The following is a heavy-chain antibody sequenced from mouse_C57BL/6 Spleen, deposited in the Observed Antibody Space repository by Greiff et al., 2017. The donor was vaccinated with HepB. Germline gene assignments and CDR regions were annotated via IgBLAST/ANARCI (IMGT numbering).Heavy chain of an antibody. V-gene: IGHV1-42*01. CDR3: ARYDVDYFDY. J-gene: IGHJ2*01. Sequence: VQLQQSGPELVKPGASVKISCKASGYSFTGYYMNWVKQSPEKSLEWIGEINPSTGGTTYNQKFKAKATLTVDKSSSTAYMQLKSLTSEDSAVYYCARYDVDYFDYWGQGTTLTVSS. D-gene: IGHD2-12*01. CDR2: INPSTGGT. CDR1: GYSFTGYY.